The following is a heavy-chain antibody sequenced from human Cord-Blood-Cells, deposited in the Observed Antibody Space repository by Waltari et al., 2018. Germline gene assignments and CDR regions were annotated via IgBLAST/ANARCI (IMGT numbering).Heavy chain of an antibody. J-gene: IGHJ4*02. CDR1: GFTFSNGW. CDR3: TTEVYSSSWY. Sequence: EVQLVESGGGWVKPGGSLRLSCAASGFTFSNGWRSWVRKAPGKGLEWVGRIKSKTDGGTTDYAAPVKGRFTISRDDSKNTLYLQMNSLKTEDTAVYYCTTEVYSSSWYWGQGTLVTVSS. D-gene: IGHD6-13*01. V-gene: IGHV3-15*01. CDR2: IKSKTDGGTT.